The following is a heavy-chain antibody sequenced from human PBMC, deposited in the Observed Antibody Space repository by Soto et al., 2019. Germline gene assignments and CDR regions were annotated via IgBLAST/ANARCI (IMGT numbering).Heavy chain of an antibody. CDR1: GYTFTGYY. CDR2: INPNSGGT. CDR3: ARTRIAARGYYYCMDV. J-gene: IGHJ6*02. Sequence: ASVKVSCKAAGYTFTGYYMHWVRQAPGQGLEWMGWINPNSGGTNYAQKFQGWVTMTRDTSISTAYMELSRLRSDDTAVYYCARTRIAARGYYYCMDVWGQGTTVTVSS. D-gene: IGHD6-6*01. V-gene: IGHV1-2*04.